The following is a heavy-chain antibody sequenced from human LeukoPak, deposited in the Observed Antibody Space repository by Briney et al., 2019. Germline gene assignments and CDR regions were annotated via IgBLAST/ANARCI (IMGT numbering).Heavy chain of an antibody. D-gene: IGHD3-9*01. CDR2: ISWDGGST. J-gene: IGHJ3*02. Sequence: GGSLRLSCAASGFTFDDYAMHWVRQAPGKGLEWVSLISWDGGSTYYADSVKGRFTISRDNSKNSLYLQMNSLRAEDTALYYCAKDHKRGIFLTGLPGAFDIWGQGTMVTVSS. CDR1: GFTFDDYA. V-gene: IGHV3-43D*03. CDR3: AKDHKRGIFLTGLPGAFDI.